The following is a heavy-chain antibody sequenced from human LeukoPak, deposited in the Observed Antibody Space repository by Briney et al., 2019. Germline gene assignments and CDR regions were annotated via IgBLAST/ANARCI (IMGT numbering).Heavy chain of an antibody. J-gene: IGHJ5*01. V-gene: IGHV3-74*01. CDR1: GFTFSTYW. CDR2: IHYDGTYT. D-gene: IGHD5-18*01. CDR3: ARGAEGHNYGELDS. Sequence: HPGGSLRLSCAASGFTFSTYWMHWVRQIPGKGLVWLSRIHYDGTYTTYVDSVRGRFTISRDNTKSTLYLQMNSLRADDTAVYYCARGAEGHNYGELDSWGQGTLVTVSS.